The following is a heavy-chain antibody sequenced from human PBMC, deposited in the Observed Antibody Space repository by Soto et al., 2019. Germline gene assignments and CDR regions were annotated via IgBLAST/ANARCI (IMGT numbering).Heavy chain of an antibody. CDR2: ISWDGNST. Sequence: PGCSHNLNCPAHLFSFYDYNLHWDRQATRWGFKRLFFISWDGNSTYYADSVKGRFTISRDNSKNSLYLQMNSLRSEDTALYYCAKERAVVVPDTINYFGMDVWGQGTTVTV. J-gene: IGHJ6*02. V-gene: IGHV3-43*01. D-gene: IGHD2-2*01. CDR1: LFSFYDYN. CDR3: AKERAVVVPDTINYFGMDV.